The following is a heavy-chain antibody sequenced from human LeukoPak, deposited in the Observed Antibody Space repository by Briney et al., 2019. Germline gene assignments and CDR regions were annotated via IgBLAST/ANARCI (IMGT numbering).Heavy chain of an antibody. D-gene: IGHD3-22*01. V-gene: IGHV3-30*03. CDR1: GFTFSSYG. J-gene: IGHJ4*02. CDR2: ISYDGSNK. CDR3: ARSSGYPFFDY. Sequence: GRSLRLSCAASGFTFSSYGMHWVRQAPGKGLEWVAVISYDGSNKYYADSVKGRFTISRDNAKNSVYLQMNSLRAEDTAVYYCARSSGYPFFDYWGQGTLVTVSS.